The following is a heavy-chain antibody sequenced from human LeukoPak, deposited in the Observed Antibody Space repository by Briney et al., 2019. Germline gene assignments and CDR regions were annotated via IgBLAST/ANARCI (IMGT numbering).Heavy chain of an antibody. CDR2: MNPNSGNT. CDR1: GYTFTSYD. D-gene: IGHD3-22*01. J-gene: IGHJ6*03. Sequence: GASVKVSCKASGYTFTSYDINWVRQATGQGLEWMGWMNPNSGNTGYAQKFQGRVTMTRNTSISTAYMELSSLRSEDTAVYYCARIFRSGTYYSDSSGYYYGYYYYMDVWGKGTTVTVSS. V-gene: IGHV1-8*01. CDR3: ARIFRSGTYYSDSSGYYYGYYYYMDV.